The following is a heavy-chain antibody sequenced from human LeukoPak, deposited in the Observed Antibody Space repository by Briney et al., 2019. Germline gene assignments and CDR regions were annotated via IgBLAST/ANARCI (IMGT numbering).Heavy chain of an antibody. CDR3: ARDLDIAAAGTPNY. V-gene: IGHV3-21*01. CDR1: GFTFSSYS. J-gene: IGHJ4*02. D-gene: IGHD6-13*01. Sequence: KSGGSLRLSCAASGFTFSSYSMNWVRQAPGKGLEWVSSITSSSSYIYYADSGKGRFTISRDNAKNSLSLQMNSLRAEDTAVYYCARDLDIAAAGTPNYWGQGTLVTVSS. CDR2: ITSSSSYI.